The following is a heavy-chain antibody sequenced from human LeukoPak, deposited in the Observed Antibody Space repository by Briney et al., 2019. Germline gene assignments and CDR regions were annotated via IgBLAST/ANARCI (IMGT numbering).Heavy chain of an antibody. CDR3: AKQNARGGTYEPVTV. Sequence: GGSLRLSCSAAGFTFSNYGMHWVRQAPGMGLGWVAFIQFDGGNRFYADSVKGRFTISRDNSKNTLSLQMNSLRVEDTAVYYCAKQNARGGTYEPVTVWGQAALVTVSS. J-gene: IGHJ4*02. CDR1: GFTFSNYG. V-gene: IGHV3-30*02. CDR2: IQFDGGNR. D-gene: IGHD3-16*01.